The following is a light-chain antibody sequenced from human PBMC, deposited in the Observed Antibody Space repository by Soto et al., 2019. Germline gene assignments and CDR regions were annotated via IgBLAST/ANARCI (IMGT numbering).Light chain of an antibody. CDR1: QTISSW. J-gene: IGKJ1*01. V-gene: IGKV1-5*03. CDR2: KAS. Sequence: DIKMTQSPSTLSGSVGDRVTITCRASQTISSWLAWYQQKPGKAPKLLIYKASTLKSGVPSRFSGSGSGTEFTLTISSLQPDDFATYYCRQYNSYSWTFGQGTKVDIK. CDR3: RQYNSYSWT.